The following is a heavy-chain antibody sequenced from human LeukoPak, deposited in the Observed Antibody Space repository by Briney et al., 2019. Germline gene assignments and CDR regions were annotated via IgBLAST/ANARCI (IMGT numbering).Heavy chain of an antibody. CDR1: ESTFSSYA. CDR2: ISSDGSTK. V-gene: IGHV3-30*03. D-gene: IGHD2-2*01. CDR3: ARSPYCSSTSCYSRYHFDY. J-gene: IGHJ4*02. Sequence: GGSLRLSCAASESTFSSYAMHWVRQAPGKGLEWVAVISSDGSTKYYADSVKGRFTISRDNSKNTLYLQMNSLRAEDTAVYYCARSPYCSSTSCYSRYHFDYWGQGTLVTVSS.